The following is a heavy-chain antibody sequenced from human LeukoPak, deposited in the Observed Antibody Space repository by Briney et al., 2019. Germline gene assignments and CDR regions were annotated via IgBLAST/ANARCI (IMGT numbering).Heavy chain of an antibody. CDR1: GYSISSGYY. D-gene: IGHD2-8*01. CDR2: IYHSGST. J-gene: IGHJ4*02. V-gene: IGHV4-38-2*01. Sequence: PSETLSLTCAVSGYSISSGYYWGWIRQPPGKGLEWIGSIYHSGSTYYNPSLKSRVTISVDTSKNQFSLELSSVTAADTAVYYCASPGLYCTNGVCYAFDYWGQGTLVTVSS. CDR3: ASPGLYCTNGVCYAFDY.